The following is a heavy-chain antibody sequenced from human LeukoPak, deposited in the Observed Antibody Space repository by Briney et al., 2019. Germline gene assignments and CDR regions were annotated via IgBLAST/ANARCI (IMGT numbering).Heavy chain of an antibody. CDR1: GFTFSNYA. J-gene: IGHJ5*02. V-gene: IGHV3-64D*06. D-gene: IGHD5-24*01. CDR2: ITGSGVSR. CDR3: VKDWGDGYSFLWFDP. Sequence: SGGSLRLSCSASGFTFSNYAMHWVRQGPGKGLEYVSGITGSGVSRYYADSVKGRFTISRDKSKNTLYLQMSSLRAEDTAIYYCVKDWGDGYSFLWFDPWGQGTLVTVSS.